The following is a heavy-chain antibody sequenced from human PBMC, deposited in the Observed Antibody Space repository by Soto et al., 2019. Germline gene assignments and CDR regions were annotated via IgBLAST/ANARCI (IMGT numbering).Heavy chain of an antibody. CDR2: IRSNANSYAT. V-gene: IGHV3-73*02. D-gene: IGHD3-9*01. J-gene: IGHJ4*02. Sequence: EVQLVESGGGLVQPGGSLNLSCEASGFTFSGSAIHWVRQASGKGLEWVGRIRSNANSYATAYAASVKGRFSISRDEVKNTAHLHMNSLESEDKTLYDFTSHAPDDKLRKWGQGTQVTVSA. CDR1: GFTFSGSA. CDR3: TSHAPDDKLRK.